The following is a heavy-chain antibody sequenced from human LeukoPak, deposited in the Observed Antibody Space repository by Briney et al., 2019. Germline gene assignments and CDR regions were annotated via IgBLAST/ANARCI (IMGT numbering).Heavy chain of an antibody. CDR3: ARAIGNSGYGAFDI. CDR2: ISAYNGNT. CDR1: GYTFTRYG. Sequence: ASVKVSCKASGYTFTRYGISWVRQAPGQGLEWMGWISAYNGNTNYAQKLQGRVTMTTDTSTSTAYMELRSLRSDDTAVYYCARAIGNSGYGAFDIWGQGTMVPVSS. D-gene: IGHD5-12*01. J-gene: IGHJ3*02. V-gene: IGHV1-18*01.